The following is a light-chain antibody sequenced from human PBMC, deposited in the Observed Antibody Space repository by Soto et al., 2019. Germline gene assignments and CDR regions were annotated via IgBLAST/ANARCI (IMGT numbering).Light chain of an antibody. CDR3: QQYPGYT. Sequence: EIVLTQSPGTLSLSPGERATLSCRASQSVSSSYLAWYQQKPGQAPRLLIYGASGRATGIPYRFSGSGSGTAFTLTISRLEPEDFAVYYCQQYPGYTFGQGTKLEIK. V-gene: IGKV3-20*01. J-gene: IGKJ2*01. CDR1: QSVSSSY. CDR2: GAS.